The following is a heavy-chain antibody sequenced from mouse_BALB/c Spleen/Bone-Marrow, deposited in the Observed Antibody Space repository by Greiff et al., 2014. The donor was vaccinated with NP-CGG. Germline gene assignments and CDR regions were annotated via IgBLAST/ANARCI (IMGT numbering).Heavy chain of an antibody. Sequence: EVQVEESGGGLVQPGGSLRLSCATSGFTFTDYYMSWVRQPPGKALEWLGFIRNKANGYTTEYNASVRGRFTISRDNSQSILYLKMNTLSAEDRAPHDVARNGLAGFANLGQGTPVTVFA. CDR3: ARNGLAGFAN. CDR2: IRNKANGYTT. J-gene: IGHJ3*01. V-gene: IGHV7-3*02. D-gene: IGHD4-1*01. CDR1: GFTFTDYY.